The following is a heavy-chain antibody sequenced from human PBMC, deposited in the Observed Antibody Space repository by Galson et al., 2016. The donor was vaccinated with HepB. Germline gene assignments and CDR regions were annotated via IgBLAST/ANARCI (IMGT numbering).Heavy chain of an antibody. CDR2: INKDGREK. V-gene: IGHV3-7*03. J-gene: IGHJ4*02. CDR1: GNSFSTYW. Sequence: SLRLSCAASGNSFSTYWMNWVRLAPGKGLQWVATINKDGREKYYVDSVKGRFSISRADANNSVYLEMSSLRAEDTAVYFCARSRRERDSYGFAYWGQGTQVAVSS. D-gene: IGHD5-18*01. CDR3: ARSRRERDSYGFAY.